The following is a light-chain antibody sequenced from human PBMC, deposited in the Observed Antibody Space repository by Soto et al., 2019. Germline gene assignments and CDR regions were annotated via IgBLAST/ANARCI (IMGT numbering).Light chain of an antibody. V-gene: IGKV1-9*01. CDR3: QQFNSSPFT. CDR2: TVS. Sequence: DIPLTQSPSFLSASVGDRLTITCRASQDIRSSLAWYQQKPGKAPNLLSYTVSTLQSGVPSRFSGSRSGTEFTLTISSLQPEDFATYYCQQFNSSPFTFGGGTKVEI. CDR1: QDIRSS. J-gene: IGKJ4*01.